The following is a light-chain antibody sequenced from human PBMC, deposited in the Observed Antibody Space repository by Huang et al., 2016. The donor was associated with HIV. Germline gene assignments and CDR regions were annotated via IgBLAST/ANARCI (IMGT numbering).Light chain of an antibody. V-gene: IGKV1-39*01. Sequence: DIQMTQSPSSLSASVGDRVTITCRASQTIITYLNWYQQKPGKAPKLLIYAASSLQTGVPSRFSGSGSGTEFALTISSLEPEDFATYYCQQSYNTPPFTFGQGTKLEI. CDR1: QTIITY. J-gene: IGKJ2*01. CDR3: QQSYNTPPFT. CDR2: AAS.